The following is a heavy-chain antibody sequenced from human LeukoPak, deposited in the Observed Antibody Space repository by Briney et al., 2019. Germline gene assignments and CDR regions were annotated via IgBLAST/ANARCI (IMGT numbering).Heavy chain of an antibody. CDR1: GYTFTGYY. Sequence: GASVKVSCKASGYTFTGYYMHWVRQAPGQGLEWMGWINPNSGGTNYAQKFQGRVTMTRDTSISTAYMELSRLRSDDTAVYYCAGEYEGGGFVVVTAVDAFDIWGQGTMVTVSS. D-gene: IGHD2-21*02. J-gene: IGHJ3*02. V-gene: IGHV1-2*02. CDR3: AGEYEGGGFVVVTAVDAFDI. CDR2: INPNSGGT.